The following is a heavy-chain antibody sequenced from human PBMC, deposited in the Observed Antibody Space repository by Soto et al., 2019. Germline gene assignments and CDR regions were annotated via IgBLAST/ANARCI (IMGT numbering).Heavy chain of an antibody. CDR2: MDPNSGVS. D-gene: IGHD3-3*01. Sequence: QVQLVQSGAEVKKPGASVRVSCKASGYTFTSNDITWVRQAPGQGLEWMGWMDPNSGVSGYAQRFQGRVTMTRHTSITTAHRELSSLTSEDTAVYYCARTRKFDFWRKGLDVWGQGTTVTVSS. V-gene: IGHV1-8*01. J-gene: IGHJ6*02. CDR1: GYTFTSND. CDR3: ARTRKFDFWRKGLDV.